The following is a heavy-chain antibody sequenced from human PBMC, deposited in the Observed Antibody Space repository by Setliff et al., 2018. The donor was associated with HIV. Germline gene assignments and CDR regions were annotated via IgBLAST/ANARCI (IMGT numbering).Heavy chain of an antibody. Sequence: SETLSLTCTVSGGSISSSRYYWGWIRQPPGKGLEWIGTVHYGGGTYYTPSLESRVTISVDTSKNQFSLKLSSVTAADTTVYYCSRHSGLGVYYSPFDYGGPGTLVTVPQ. V-gene: IGHV4-39*01. CDR3: SRHSGLGVYYSPFDY. CDR2: VHYGGGT. CDR1: GGSISSSRYY. D-gene: IGHD3-22*01. J-gene: IGHJ4*02.